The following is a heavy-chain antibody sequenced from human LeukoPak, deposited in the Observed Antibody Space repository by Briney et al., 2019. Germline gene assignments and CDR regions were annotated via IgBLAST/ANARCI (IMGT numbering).Heavy chain of an antibody. CDR2: IRPNSGET. Sequence: ASVKVSCKASGYTFTNFEINWVRQVAGQGLEWMGWIRPNSGETVNVQKFQGRVTMTRDISTSTAYMELTGLRSDDTAVYFCARGYCSGGGCYTAEYLPHWGQGTLVTVSS. J-gene: IGHJ1*01. V-gene: IGHV1-8*02. D-gene: IGHD2-15*01. CDR1: GYTFTNFE. CDR3: ARGYCSGGGCYTAEYLPH.